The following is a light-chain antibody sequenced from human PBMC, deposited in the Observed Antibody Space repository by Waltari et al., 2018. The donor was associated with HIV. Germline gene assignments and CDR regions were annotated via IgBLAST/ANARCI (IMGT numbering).Light chain of an antibody. CDR1: SSTIGAGYD. J-gene: IGLJ2*01. Sequence: QSVLTQPPSVSGAPGLRVTISCTGSSSTIGAGYDAHWYQHLPGTAPTLLIYRNNNRPSGVPDRFSGSKSGTSASLAITGLQPEDEAHYCGQSYDGTLSGVVFGGGTKLTVL. CDR2: RNN. CDR3: QSYDGTLSGVV. V-gene: IGLV1-40*01.